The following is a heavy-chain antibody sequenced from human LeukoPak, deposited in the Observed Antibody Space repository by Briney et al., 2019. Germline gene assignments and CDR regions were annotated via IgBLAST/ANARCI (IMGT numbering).Heavy chain of an antibody. D-gene: IGHD4-23*01. J-gene: IGHJ4*02. V-gene: IGHV3-23*01. CDR1: GFTFSNYA. Sequence: PGGSLRLSCAASGFTFSNYAMTWVRQAPGKGLEWVSGIVGSGGNTFYANSVKGRFTISRDNSKNTLYLQMSSLRAEDSALYYCAKGSGYYGSNAEYYFDYWGQGTLVTVSS. CDR2: IVGSGGNT. CDR3: AKGSGYYGSNAEYYFDY.